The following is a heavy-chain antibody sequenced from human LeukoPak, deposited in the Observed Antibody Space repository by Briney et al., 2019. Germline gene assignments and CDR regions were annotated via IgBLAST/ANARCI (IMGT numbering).Heavy chain of an antibody. J-gene: IGHJ5*01. Sequence: GESLMISCRASGNTFTNYWIAWVRQKPGKGLEWMGIVYPGDSHTRYGPFFQGQVTITADKSIGTAYLQWSSLKAPDTAIYYCARLYTTLTSTIWGRYDSWGQGTLVSVSS. CDR1: GNTFTNYW. D-gene: IGHD2/OR15-2a*01. V-gene: IGHV5-51*01. CDR2: VYPGDSHT. CDR3: ARLYTTLTSTIWGRYDS.